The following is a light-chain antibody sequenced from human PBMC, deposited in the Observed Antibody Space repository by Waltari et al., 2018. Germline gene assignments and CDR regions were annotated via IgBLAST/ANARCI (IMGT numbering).Light chain of an antibody. J-gene: IGKJ2*01. CDR1: QSVTSSY. Sequence: VLTPSPATLSLSPGERATLPCRASQSVTSSYLACYQQKPGQAPTLLIYGASSRATGIPDRFSGRGSGTDFTLTISRLEPEDFAVYYCQQYGSSRYTFGQGTKLEIK. CDR3: QQYGSSRYT. V-gene: IGKV3-20*01. CDR2: GAS.